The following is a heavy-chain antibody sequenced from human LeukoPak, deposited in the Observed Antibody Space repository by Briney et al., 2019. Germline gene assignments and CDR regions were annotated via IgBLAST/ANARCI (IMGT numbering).Heavy chain of an antibody. CDR3: AKFGNYPVHVSYSYYYLDV. D-gene: IGHD1-7*01. CDR2: VYYTGTT. Sequence: SETLSLTCTVSGASISAHYWSWIRQPPGKGLECIGDVYYTGTTNYNPSLKSRVTMSVDTSRNQFSLRLASVTAADTAVYYCAKFGNYPVHVSYSYYYLDVWGKGTTVTVSS. CDR1: GASISAHY. V-gene: IGHV4-59*11. J-gene: IGHJ6*03.